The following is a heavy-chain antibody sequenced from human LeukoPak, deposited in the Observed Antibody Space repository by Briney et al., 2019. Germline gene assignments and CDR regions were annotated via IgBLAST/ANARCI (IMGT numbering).Heavy chain of an antibody. V-gene: IGHV4-4*07. CDR1: GASITSFH. CDR2: IYSSGST. J-gene: IGHJ4*02. CDR3: ARKDGDY. D-gene: IGHD6-6*01. Sequence: SEALSLTCTVSGASITSFHWTWIRQPAGKGLEWIGLIYSSGSTIYNPSLQSRVAMSVDMTKNQLSLKLSSVTAADTAMYYCARKDGDYWGQGALVTVSS.